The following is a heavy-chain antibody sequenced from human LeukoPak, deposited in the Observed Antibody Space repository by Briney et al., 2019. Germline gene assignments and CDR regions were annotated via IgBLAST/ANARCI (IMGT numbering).Heavy chain of an antibody. J-gene: IGHJ3*02. CDR3: ASTPVYYYDSSGYAFDI. CDR1: GGSFSGYY. CDR2: INHSGGT. Sequence: SETLSLTCAVYGGSFSGYYWSWIRQPPGKGRNWIGEINHSGGTNYNPSLKSRVTISVDTSKNQFSLKLSSVTAADTAVYYCASTPVYYYDSSGYAFDIWGQGTTVTVSS. D-gene: IGHD3-22*01. V-gene: IGHV4-34*01.